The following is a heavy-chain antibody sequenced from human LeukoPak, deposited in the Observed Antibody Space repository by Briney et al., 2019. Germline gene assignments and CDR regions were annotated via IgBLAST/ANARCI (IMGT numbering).Heavy chain of an antibody. CDR1: GGSFSGYY. CDR2: INHSGST. Sequence: SETLSLTCAVYGGSFSGYYWSWIRQPPGKGLEWIAEINHSGSTKYNPSLKSRVPISVDTSKNQFSLKLSSVPAADTAVYYCASSDDILTGYYKGLDCWGQGTLVTVSS. V-gene: IGHV4-34*01. D-gene: IGHD3-9*01. CDR3: ASSDDILTGYYKGLDC. J-gene: IGHJ4*02.